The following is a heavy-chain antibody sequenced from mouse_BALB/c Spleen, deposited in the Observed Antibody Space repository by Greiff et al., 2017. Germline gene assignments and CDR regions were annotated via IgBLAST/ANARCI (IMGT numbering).Heavy chain of an antibody. J-gene: IGHJ2*01. CDR2: ILPGSGST. CDR1: GYTFSSYW. Sequence: QVQLQQSGAELMKPGASVKISCKATGYTFSSYWIEWVKQRPGHGLEWIGEILPGSGSTNYNEKFKGKATFTADTSSNTAYMQLSSLTSEDSAVYYCAKDYGNYCFDYWGQGTTLTVSS. CDR3: AKDYGNYCFDY. V-gene: IGHV1-9*01. D-gene: IGHD2-1*01.